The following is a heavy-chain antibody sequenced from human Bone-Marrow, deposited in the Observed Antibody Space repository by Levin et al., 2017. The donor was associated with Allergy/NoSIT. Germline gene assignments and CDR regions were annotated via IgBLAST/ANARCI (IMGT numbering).Heavy chain of an antibody. CDR1: GYTFTSYY. J-gene: IGHJ3*02. CDR2: INPSGGST. D-gene: IGHD5-12*01. Sequence: ASVKVSCKASGYTFTSYYMHWVRQAPGQGLEWMGIINPSGGSTSYAQKFQGRVTMTRDTSTSTVYMELSSLRSEDTAVYYCAREDVDIVATTRTDAFDIWGQGTMVTVSS. V-gene: IGHV1-46*01. CDR3: AREDVDIVATTRTDAFDI.